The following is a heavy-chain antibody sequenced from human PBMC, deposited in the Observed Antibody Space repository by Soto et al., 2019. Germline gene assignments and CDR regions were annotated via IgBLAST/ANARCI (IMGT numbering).Heavy chain of an antibody. Sequence: SETLSLTCTVSGDSISSSYWSWIRQPPGRGLEWIGYIYYSGSTNYNPSLKSRVTMSVDTSSNQFSLRLSSVTAADTAVYYCARKKTNWFDPWRQGTLVTVSS. CDR2: IYYSGST. CDR3: ARKKTNWFDP. J-gene: IGHJ5*02. CDR1: GDSISSSY. V-gene: IGHV4-59*08.